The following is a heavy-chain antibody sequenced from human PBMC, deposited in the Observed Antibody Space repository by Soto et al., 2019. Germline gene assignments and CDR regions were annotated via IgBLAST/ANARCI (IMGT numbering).Heavy chain of an antibody. CDR1: GFTFNNFA. CDR2: ISYDGTYK. CDR3: ANEVDVAFSSLQYGMDV. J-gene: IGHJ6*02. Sequence: PGGSLRLSCAASGFTFNNFAMHWVRQAPGKGLEWVAFISYDGTYKYYADSVRGRFTVYRDNSKSTLFLQMNSLKFEDKAVYVCANEVDVAFSSLQYGMDVWGQGTTVTVSS. V-gene: IGHV3-30*14. D-gene: IGHD5-12*01.